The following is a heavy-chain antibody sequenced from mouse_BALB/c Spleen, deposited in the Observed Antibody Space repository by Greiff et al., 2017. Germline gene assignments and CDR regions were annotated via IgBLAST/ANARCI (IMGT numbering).Heavy chain of an antibody. V-gene: IGHV14-3*02. J-gene: IGHJ4*01. CDR3: ARRGGYHYAMDY. CDR1: GFNIKDTY. D-gene: IGHD2-2*01. Sequence: VHVKQSGAELVKPGASVKLSCTASGFNIKDTYMHWVKQRPEQGLEWIGRIDPANGNTKYDPKFQGKATITADTSSNTAYLQLSSLTSEDTAVYYCARRGGYHYAMDYWGQGTSVTVSS. CDR2: IDPANGNT.